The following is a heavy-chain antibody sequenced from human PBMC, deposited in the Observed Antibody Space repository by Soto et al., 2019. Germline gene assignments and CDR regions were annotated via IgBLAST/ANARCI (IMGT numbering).Heavy chain of an antibody. CDR1: GDTFSSYA. J-gene: IGHJ4*02. CDR3: ARVGPAHYYDSSGYYSPLAY. V-gene: IGHV1-69*01. D-gene: IGHD3-22*01. Sequence: QVQLVQSGAEVKKPGSSVKVSCKASGDTFSSYAINWVRQAPGQGLEWMGGIIPMFGTANYAQNFKGRVMITERERTSTVYMELSSWRSEDTAVYYCARVGPAHYYDSSGYYSPLAYWCQGTLVTVSS. CDR2: IIPMFGTA.